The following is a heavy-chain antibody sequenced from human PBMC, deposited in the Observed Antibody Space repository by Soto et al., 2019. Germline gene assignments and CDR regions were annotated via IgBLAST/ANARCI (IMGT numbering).Heavy chain of an antibody. V-gene: IGHV2-5*02. D-gene: IGHD2-15*01. J-gene: IGHJ6*02. CDR1: GFSLSTSGVG. CDR2: IYWDDDK. CDR3: AHVLVVVANYGMDV. Sequence: QITLKESGPPLVKPTQTLTLTCTFSGFSLSTSGVGVGWIRQPPGKALEWLALIYWDDDKRYSPSLTSRLTITKDTAKNQVVLTMTNMDPVDTATYYCAHVLVVVANYGMDVWGPGTTVTGSS.